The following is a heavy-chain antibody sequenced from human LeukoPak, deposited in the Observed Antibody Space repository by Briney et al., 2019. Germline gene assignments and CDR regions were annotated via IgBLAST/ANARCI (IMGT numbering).Heavy chain of an antibody. Sequence: GGSLRLSCETSGVTFSDYGMHWVRQAPGEGLEWVAVIWDDGNTEFYADSVRGRFTIFKDNSKNTLYLQMNSLRAEDTAIYYCASVSHNWNFDYWGQGTLVTVSS. CDR1: GVTFSDYG. D-gene: IGHD1-20*01. CDR2: IWDDGNTE. CDR3: ASVSHNWNFDY. J-gene: IGHJ4*02. V-gene: IGHV3-33*01.